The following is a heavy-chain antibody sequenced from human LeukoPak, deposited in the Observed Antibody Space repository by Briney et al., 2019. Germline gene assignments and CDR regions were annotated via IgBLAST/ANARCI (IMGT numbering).Heavy chain of an antibody. CDR3: ASLGAAAVVDY. CDR2: ISSSSSYI. D-gene: IGHD6-13*01. CDR1: GFTFSSYS. Sequence: PGGSLRLSCAASGFTFSSYSMNWVRQAPGKGLEWVSSISSSSSYIYYADSVKGRFTISRDNAKNSLYLQMNSLRAEDTAVYYCASLGAAAVVDYWGQGTLVTVSS. J-gene: IGHJ4*02. V-gene: IGHV3-21*01.